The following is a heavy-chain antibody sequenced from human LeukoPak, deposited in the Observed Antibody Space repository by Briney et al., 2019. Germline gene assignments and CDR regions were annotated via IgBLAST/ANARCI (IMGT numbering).Heavy chain of an antibody. CDR1: GYTFTSYG. V-gene: IGHV1-18*01. D-gene: IGHD3-10*01. CDR2: ISAYNGNT. J-gene: IGHJ4*02. CDR3: ARDNNIVRGVRLFGY. Sequence: ASVKVSCKASGYTFTSYGISWVRQAPGQGLEWMGWISAYNGNTNYAQKLQGRVTMTTDTSTSTAYMELRSLRSDDTAVYYCARDNNIVRGVRLFGYWGQGTLVTVSS.